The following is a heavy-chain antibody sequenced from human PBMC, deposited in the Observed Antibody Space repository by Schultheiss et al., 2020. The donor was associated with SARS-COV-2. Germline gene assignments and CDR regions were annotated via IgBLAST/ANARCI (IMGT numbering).Heavy chain of an antibody. CDR2: IYSGGST. V-gene: IGHV3-53*01. D-gene: IGHD3-22*01. CDR3: ARVNPRYYDSSGYLDY. J-gene: IGHJ4*02. Sequence: GGSLRLSCAASGFTVSSNYMSWVRQAPGKGLEWVSVIYSGGSTYYADSVKGRFTISRDNSKNTLYLQMNSLRAEDTAVYYCARVNPRYYDSSGYLDYWGQGTLVTVSS. CDR1: GFTVSSNY.